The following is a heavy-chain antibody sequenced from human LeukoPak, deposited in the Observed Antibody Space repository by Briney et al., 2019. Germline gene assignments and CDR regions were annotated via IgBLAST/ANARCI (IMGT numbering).Heavy chain of an antibody. D-gene: IGHD1-26*01. J-gene: IGHJ3*02. Sequence: ASVKVSCKASGGTFSSYAISWVRQAPGQGLEWMGWISAYNGNTNYAQKLQGRVTMTTDTSTSTAYMELRSLRSDDTAVYYCARVRWELLNAFDIWGQGTMVTVSS. CDR1: GGTFSSYA. CDR2: ISAYNGNT. CDR3: ARVRWELLNAFDI. V-gene: IGHV1-18*01.